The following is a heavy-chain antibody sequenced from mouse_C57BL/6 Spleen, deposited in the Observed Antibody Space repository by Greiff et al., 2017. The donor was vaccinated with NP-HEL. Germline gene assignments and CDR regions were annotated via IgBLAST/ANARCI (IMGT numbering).Heavy chain of an antibody. CDR1: GYTFTDYE. CDR3: TRGDYGN. J-gene: IGHJ3*01. Sequence: QVQLQQSGAELVRPGASVKLSCKASGYTFTDYEMHWVKQTPVHGLEWIGAIDPETGGTAYNQKFKGKAILTADKSSSTAYMELRSLTSEDSAVYYCTRGDYGNWGQGTLVTVSA. CDR2: IDPETGGT. V-gene: IGHV1-15*01. D-gene: IGHD2-1*01.